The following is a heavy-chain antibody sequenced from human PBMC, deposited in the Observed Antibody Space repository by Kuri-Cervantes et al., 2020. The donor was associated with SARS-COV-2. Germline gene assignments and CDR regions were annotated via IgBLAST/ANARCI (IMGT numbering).Heavy chain of an antibody. CDR1: GGSLGGCY. Sequence: ESLKISCTVYGGSLGGCYWRWIRQPPGKGLEWIGEINHRGSTNYNRSLTIRVTISVDTSKNQFPLKLSSVAAADTAVYYCARGPPWMSGWVHNYFDYWCQGTLDTVSS. J-gene: IGHJ4*02. CDR3: ARGPPWMSGWVHNYFDY. CDR2: INHRGST. D-gene: IGHD6-19*01. V-gene: IGHV4-34*01.